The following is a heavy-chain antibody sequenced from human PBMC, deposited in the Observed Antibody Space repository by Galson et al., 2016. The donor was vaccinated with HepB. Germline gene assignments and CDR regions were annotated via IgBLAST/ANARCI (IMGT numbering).Heavy chain of an antibody. J-gene: IGHJ4*02. CDR1: GGSITSYY. D-gene: IGHD3-22*01. V-gene: IGHV4-4*07. Sequence: SETLSLTCTVSGGSITSYYWSWIRQSAGKGLEWIGRFYISGNTNYNPSLKSRATMSVDSSKKQVSLKLNSMTAADTAVYYCARESPLTLNIDYWGQGIQVTVSS. CDR3: ARESPLTLNIDY. CDR2: FYISGNT.